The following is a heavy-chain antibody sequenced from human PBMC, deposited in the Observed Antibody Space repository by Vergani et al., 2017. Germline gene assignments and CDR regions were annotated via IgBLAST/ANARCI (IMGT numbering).Heavy chain of an antibody. D-gene: IGHD3-3*01. V-gene: IGHV3-23*01. CDR3: AKDPEDDFWSGYYTPGWFDP. CDR1: GFTFSSYA. J-gene: IGHJ5*02. Sequence: EVQLLESGGGLVQPGGSLRLSCAASGFTFSSYAMSWVRQAPGKGLEWVSAISGSGGSTYYADSVKGRFTISRDNSKNTLYLQMNSLRAEDTAVYYCAKDPEDDFWSGYYTPGWFDPWGQGTLVTGSS. CDR2: ISGSGGST.